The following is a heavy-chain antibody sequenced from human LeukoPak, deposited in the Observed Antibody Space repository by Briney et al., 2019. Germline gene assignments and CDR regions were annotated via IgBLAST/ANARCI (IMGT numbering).Heavy chain of an antibody. V-gene: IGHV3-23*01. CDR2: ISASGGSA. CDR3: AKDYTVTTRGYFEW. J-gene: IGHJ4*02. CDR1: GFTVSSNY. D-gene: IGHD4-17*01. Sequence: PGGSLRLSCAASGFTVSSNYMSWVRQAPGKGLEWVSVISASGGSAYYTDSVKGRFTISRDDSKDTLYLQMNSLRAEDTAVYYCAKDYTVTTRGYFEWWGQGTLVTVSS.